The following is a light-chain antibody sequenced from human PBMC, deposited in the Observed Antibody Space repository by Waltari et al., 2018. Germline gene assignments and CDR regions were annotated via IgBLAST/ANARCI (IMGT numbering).Light chain of an antibody. CDR1: SPHLGRDT. CDR3: ATWDDSLNGRV. CDR2: GTD. Sequence: QSVLTQPPSASGTPGPRVTTPFSGSSPHLGRDTVNWYQQVPGTAPKLLIHGTDHRPSGVPDRFSGSKSGTSASLAITGLQSEDEADYYCATWDDSLNGRVFGGGTKLTVL. V-gene: IGLV1-44*01. J-gene: IGLJ3*02.